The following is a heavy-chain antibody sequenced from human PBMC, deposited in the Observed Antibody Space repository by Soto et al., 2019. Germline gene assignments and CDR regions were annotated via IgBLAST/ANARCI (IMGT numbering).Heavy chain of an antibody. D-gene: IGHD6-13*01. Sequence: GASVKVSCKASGYTFTGYYMHWVRQAPGQGLEWMGWINPNSGGTNYARKFQGWVTMTRDTSISTAYMELSRLRSDDTAVYYCARDVGGSNWTQGGYYGMDVWGQGTTVTVSS. CDR1: GYTFTGYY. CDR3: ARDVGGSNWTQGGYYGMDV. V-gene: IGHV1-2*04. J-gene: IGHJ6*02. CDR2: INPNSGGT.